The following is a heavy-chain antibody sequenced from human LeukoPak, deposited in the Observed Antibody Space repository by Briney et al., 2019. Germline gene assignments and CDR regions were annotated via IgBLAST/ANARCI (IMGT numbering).Heavy chain of an antibody. D-gene: IGHD3-10*01. CDR2: ISWNSGHI. J-gene: IGHJ2*01. CDR3: AKDRRHTVSGGYFDL. Sequence: GGSLRLSCAASGFTFDDYAMHWVRQAPGKGLEWVSGISWNSGHIGYADSVKGRFTISRDNAKNSLYLRMNSLRTEDTALYYCAKDRRHTVSGGYFDLWGRGTLVIVSS. CDR1: GFTFDDYA. V-gene: IGHV3-9*01.